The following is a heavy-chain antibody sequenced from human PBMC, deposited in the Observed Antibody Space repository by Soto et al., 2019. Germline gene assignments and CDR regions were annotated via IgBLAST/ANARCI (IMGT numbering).Heavy chain of an antibody. CDR2: ISSSSSYI. CDR3: ARTSSSWYYFDY. V-gene: IGHV3-21*01. J-gene: IGHJ4*02. D-gene: IGHD6-13*01. CDR1: GFTFSSYS. Sequence: GGSLRLSCAASGFTFSSYSMNWVRQAPGKGLEWVSSISSSSSYIYYADSVKGRFTISRDNAKNSLYLQMNSLRAEDTAVYYCARTSSSWYYFDYWGQGTLVTVSS.